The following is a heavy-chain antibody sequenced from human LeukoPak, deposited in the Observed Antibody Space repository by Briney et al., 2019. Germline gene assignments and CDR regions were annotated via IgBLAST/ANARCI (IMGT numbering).Heavy chain of an antibody. Sequence: GASVNVSRKASGHTLTSYGISWVRQARGQGLEWMGWISAYNGNTNYAQKLQGRLTMNTDTSTHTAYMEPKSLRSDDTAVYYCARGRTTGTTRGFGGFGYWGQGTLVTVSS. CDR2: ISAYNGNT. V-gene: IGHV1-18*01. CDR1: GHTLTSYG. D-gene: IGHD1-1*01. J-gene: IGHJ4*02. CDR3: ARGRTTGTTRGFGGFGY.